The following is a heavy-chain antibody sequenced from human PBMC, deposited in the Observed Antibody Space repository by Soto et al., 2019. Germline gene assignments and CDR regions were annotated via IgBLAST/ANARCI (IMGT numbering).Heavy chain of an antibody. CDR3: ARDGSRYSICISCYYLDY. CDR2: IYSGGST. D-gene: IGHD2-2*01. J-gene: IGHJ4*02. Sequence: PGGSLRLSCAASGFTVSSNYMSWVRQAPGKGLEWVSVIYSGGSTYYADSVKGRFTISRDSSKNTLYLQMSSLRAEDTALYYCARDGSRYSICISCYYLDYWGQGT. V-gene: IGHV3-66*01. CDR1: GFTVSSNY.